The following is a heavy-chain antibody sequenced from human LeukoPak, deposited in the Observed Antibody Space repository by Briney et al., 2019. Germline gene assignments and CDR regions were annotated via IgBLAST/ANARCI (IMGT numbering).Heavy chain of an antibody. D-gene: IGHD1-26*01. CDR1: GGSISSNNYY. V-gene: IGHV4-61*02. J-gene: IGHJ3*02. CDR3: AREVGATASAFDI. CDR2: IYT. Sequence: SETLSLTCTVSGGSISSNNYYWNWIRQPAGKGLKWIGRIYTSGSTSGSTNYNPSLKSRVTISVDTSKNQFSLKLSSVTAADTAVYYCAREVGATASAFDIWGQGTMVTVSS.